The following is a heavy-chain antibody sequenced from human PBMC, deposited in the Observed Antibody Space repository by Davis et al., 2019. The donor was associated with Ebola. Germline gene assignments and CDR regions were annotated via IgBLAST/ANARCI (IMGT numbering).Heavy chain of an antibody. CDR1: GFTFSSYW. D-gene: IGHD1-1*01. J-gene: IGHJ6*02. Sequence: GGSLRLSCAASGFTFSSYWMSWVRQAPGKGLEWVSVIYSGGSTYYADSVKGRFTISRDNSKNTLYLQMNSLRAEDTAVYYCARVDTTKTYYYGMDVWGQGTTVTVSS. CDR2: IYSGGST. CDR3: ARVDTTKTYYYGMDV. V-gene: IGHV3-66*01.